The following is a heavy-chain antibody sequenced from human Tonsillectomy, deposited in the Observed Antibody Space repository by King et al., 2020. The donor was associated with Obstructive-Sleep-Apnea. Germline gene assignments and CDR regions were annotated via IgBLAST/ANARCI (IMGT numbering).Heavy chain of an antibody. Sequence: VQLVESGGGLVQPGGSLRLSCAASGFTVSSNYMAWVRQTPGKGLEWVSVFYTGGSTYYAESVKGRFTISRDNSKNTLYLQMNSLRAEDTAVYYCARLYYDILTGYFWWYFDLWGRGTLVTVSS. CDR1: GFTVSSNY. CDR2: FYTGGST. D-gene: IGHD3-9*01. V-gene: IGHV3-66*01. J-gene: IGHJ2*01. CDR3: ARLYYDILTGYFWWYFDL.